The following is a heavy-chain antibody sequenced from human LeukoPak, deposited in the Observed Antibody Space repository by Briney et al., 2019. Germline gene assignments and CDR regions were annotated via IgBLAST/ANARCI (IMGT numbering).Heavy chain of an antibody. Sequence: PGGSLRLSCAASGFTFSSYSMSWVRQAPGKGLEWVSSISSSSSYIYYADSVKGRFTISRDNAKNSLYLQMNSLRAEDTAVYYCARVGSYCGGDCYLDYWGQGTLVTVSS. CDR2: ISSSSSYI. CDR1: GFTFSSYS. J-gene: IGHJ4*02. V-gene: IGHV3-21*01. D-gene: IGHD2-21*02. CDR3: ARVGSYCGGDCYLDY.